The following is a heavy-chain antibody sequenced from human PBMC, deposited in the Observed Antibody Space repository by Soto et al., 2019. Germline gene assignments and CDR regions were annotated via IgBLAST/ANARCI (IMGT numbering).Heavy chain of an antibody. CDR1: GYTFTSYG. J-gene: IGHJ4*02. D-gene: IGHD5-18*01. CDR2: ISAYNGNT. V-gene: IGHV1-18*01. Sequence: QVQLVQSGAEVKKPGASVKVSCKASGYTFTSYGISWVRQAPGQGLEWMGWISAYNGNTNYAQKLQGRVTMTTDTSXXTAYMELRSVRSDDTAVYYCASSLLVGYGLEGESDWGQGTLVTVSS. CDR3: ASSLLVGYGLEGESD.